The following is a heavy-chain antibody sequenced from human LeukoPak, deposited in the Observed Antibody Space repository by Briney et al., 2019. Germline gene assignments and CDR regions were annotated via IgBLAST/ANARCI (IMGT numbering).Heavy chain of an antibody. CDR2: IKQDGSEI. V-gene: IGHV3-7*01. Sequence: PGGSLRLSCAASGFTFSSYWMTWVRQAPEKGLEWVANIKQDGSEIYYVDSVKGRFTISRDNAKNALYLQMNSLRAEDTAVYYCARAPYYHDSDGCYFDYWGQGTLVTVSS. D-gene: IGHD3-22*01. J-gene: IGHJ4*02. CDR1: GFTFSSYW. CDR3: ARAPYYHDSDGCYFDY.